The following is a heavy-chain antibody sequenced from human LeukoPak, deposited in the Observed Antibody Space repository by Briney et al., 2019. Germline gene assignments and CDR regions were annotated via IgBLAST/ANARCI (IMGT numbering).Heavy chain of an antibody. J-gene: IGHJ3*02. D-gene: IGHD3-16*02. CDR1: GFSFSSYA. CDR3: ARVSAGVIGMKDVFDI. V-gene: IGHV3-21*01. Sequence: GGSLRLSCAASGFSFSSYAMSWVRQAPGKGLEWVSSISGSSSYIYYADSVKGRFTISRHNAKNSLYLQMNSLRAEDTAVYYCARVSAGVIGMKDVFDIWGQGTMVTVSS. CDR2: ISGSSSYI.